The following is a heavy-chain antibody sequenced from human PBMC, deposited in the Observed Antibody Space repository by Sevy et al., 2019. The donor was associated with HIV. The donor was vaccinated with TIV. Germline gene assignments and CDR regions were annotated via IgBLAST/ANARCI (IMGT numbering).Heavy chain of an antibody. D-gene: IGHD5-12*01. CDR2: ISYSSEYI. Sequence: GGSLRLSCAASGFTFSSYTLNWVRQAPGKGLEWVSSISYSSEYIYYADSVKGRFTISRDKAKNSLYLQMSSLRAEDTAVYYCATDKGGYDPFDYWGQGTLVTVSS. V-gene: IGHV3-21*01. CDR3: ATDKGGYDPFDY. CDR1: GFTFSSYT. J-gene: IGHJ4*02.